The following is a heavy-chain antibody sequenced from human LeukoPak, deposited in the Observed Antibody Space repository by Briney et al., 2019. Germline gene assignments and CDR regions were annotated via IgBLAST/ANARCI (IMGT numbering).Heavy chain of an antibody. D-gene: IGHD3-22*01. Sequence: ASVKVSCKASGYTFTSYDINWVRQAPGQGLEWMGWINPNSGGTNYAQKFQGRVTMTRDTSISTAYMELSRLRSDDTAVYYCARAPAYYYDTPYAFDIWGQGTMVTVSS. CDR2: INPNSGGT. V-gene: IGHV1-2*02. CDR3: ARAPAYYYDTPYAFDI. J-gene: IGHJ3*02. CDR1: GYTFTSYD.